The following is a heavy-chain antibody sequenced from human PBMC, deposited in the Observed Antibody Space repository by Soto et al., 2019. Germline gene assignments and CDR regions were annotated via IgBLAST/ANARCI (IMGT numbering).Heavy chain of an antibody. CDR1: GFTFSSYS. J-gene: IGHJ3*02. CDR3: ARVDYGDYVGAFDI. CDR2: ISSSSITI. V-gene: IGHV3-48*02. D-gene: IGHD4-17*01. Sequence: GGSLRLSCAASGFTFSSYSMNWVRQAPGKGLEWVSYISSSSITIYYADSMKGRFTISRENAKNSLYLQMNSLRDEDTAVYYCARVDYGDYVGAFDIWGQGTMVTVSS.